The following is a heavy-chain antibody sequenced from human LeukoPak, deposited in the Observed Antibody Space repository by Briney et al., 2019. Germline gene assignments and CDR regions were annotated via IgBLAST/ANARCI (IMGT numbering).Heavy chain of an antibody. CDR3: AKAANYPLGELWLEWGWFDP. CDR1: GFTFSSYA. Sequence: PGGSLRLSCAASGFTFSSYAMHWVRQAPGKGLEWVAVISYDGSNKYYADSVKGRFTISRDNSKNTLYLQMNSLRAEDTAVYYCAKAANYPLGELWLEWGWFDPWGQGTLVTVSS. V-gene: IGHV3-30*04. CDR2: ISYDGSNK. D-gene: IGHD3-10*01. J-gene: IGHJ5*02.